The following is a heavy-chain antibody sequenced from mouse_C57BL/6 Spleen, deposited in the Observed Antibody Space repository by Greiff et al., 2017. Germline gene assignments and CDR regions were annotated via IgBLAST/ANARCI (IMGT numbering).Heavy chain of an antibody. J-gene: IGHJ2*01. D-gene: IGHD1-1*01. V-gene: IGHV1-61*01. Sequence: QVQLQQPGAELVRPGSSVKLSCKASGYTFTSYWMDWVKQRPGQGLEWIGNIYPSDSETNYNQKFKDKATLTVDKSSSTAYMQLSSLTSEDSAVYYCARRDGSSYPYYFDYWGQGTTLTVSS. CDR2: IYPSDSET. CDR3: ARRDGSSYPYYFDY. CDR1: GYTFTSYW.